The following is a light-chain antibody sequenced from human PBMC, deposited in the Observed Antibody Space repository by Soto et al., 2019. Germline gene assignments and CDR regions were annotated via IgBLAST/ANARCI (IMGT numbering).Light chain of an antibody. V-gene: IGKV3-20*01. Sequence: EIVLTQSPGTLSSSPGERATLSCRASQSVSTSSLAWYQQKPGQAPRLLIYGASNRATGIPDRVSASGSGADFTLSISRLEPEDFAMYYCQQYGSSPYTFGQGTKLAIK. J-gene: IGKJ2*01. CDR2: GAS. CDR3: QQYGSSPYT. CDR1: QSVSTSS.